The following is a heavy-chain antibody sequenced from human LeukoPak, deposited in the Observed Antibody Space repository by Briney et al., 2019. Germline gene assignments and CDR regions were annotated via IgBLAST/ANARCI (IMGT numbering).Heavy chain of an antibody. CDR2: ISGSGGST. CDR3: AKEFGAGYDSSGYYLGVFDH. CDR1: GFTFSSYA. V-gene: IGHV3-23*01. J-gene: IGHJ5*02. Sequence: GGSLRLSCAASGFTFSSYAMSWVRQAPGKRLEWVSAISGSGGSTYYADSVKGRFTISRDNSKNTLYLQMNSLRAEDTAVYYCAKEFGAGYDSSGYYLGVFDHWGQGTLVTVSS. D-gene: IGHD3-22*01.